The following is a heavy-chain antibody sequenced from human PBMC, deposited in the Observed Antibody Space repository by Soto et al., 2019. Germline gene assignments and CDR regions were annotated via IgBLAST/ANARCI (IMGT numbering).Heavy chain of an antibody. CDR1: RDTFNKYA. CDR3: ARGETDLGV. D-gene: IGHD2-21*02. J-gene: IGHJ6*02. Sequence: QVQLVQSGAEVKKPGSSVKVSCKTSRDTFNKYAFNWVRQAPGQGLEWMGWIIPIFSSGNYAEKFQGRVTITADDSTSTAYMELRSLRFEDTAVYYCARGETDLGVWGQGTTVTVSS. CDR2: IIPIFSSG. V-gene: IGHV1-69*01.